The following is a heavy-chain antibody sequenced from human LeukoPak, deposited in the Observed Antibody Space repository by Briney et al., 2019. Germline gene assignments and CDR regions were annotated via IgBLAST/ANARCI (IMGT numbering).Heavy chain of an antibody. CDR3: ASRGYSSSWYREYYFDY. CDR1: GGSISSYY. Sequence: SETLSLTCTVSGGSISSYYWSWIRQPPGKGLEWIGYIYYRGSTNYNPSLKSRVTISVDTSKNQFSLKLSSVTAADTAVYYCASRGYSSSWYREYYFDYGGQGTLVTVSS. CDR2: IYYRGST. V-gene: IGHV4-59*08. J-gene: IGHJ4*02. D-gene: IGHD6-13*01.